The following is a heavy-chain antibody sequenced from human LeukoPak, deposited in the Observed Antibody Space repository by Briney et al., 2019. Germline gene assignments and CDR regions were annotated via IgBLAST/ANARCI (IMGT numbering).Heavy chain of an antibody. CDR1: GGSISSSGYS. CDR2: IHHTGST. CDR3: ARHVGDDFWSGSSPNYGMDV. J-gene: IGHJ6*02. D-gene: IGHD3-3*01. V-gene: IGHV4-30-2*03. Sequence: SETLSLTCAVSGGSISSSGYSWSWIRQPPGKGLEWIGYIHHTGSTYYNPSLKSRVTISVDTSKNQFSLKLSSVTAADTAVYYCARHVGDDFWSGSSPNYGMDVWGQGTTVTVSS.